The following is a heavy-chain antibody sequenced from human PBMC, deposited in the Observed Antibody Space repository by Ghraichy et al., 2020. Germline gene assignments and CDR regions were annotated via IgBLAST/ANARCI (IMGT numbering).Heavy chain of an antibody. V-gene: IGHV3-48*02. CDR1: GFTFSSYS. J-gene: IGHJ3*02. CDR2: ISSSSTI. CDR3: ARDRLAWNDVDAFDI. Sequence: GGSLRLSCAASGFTFSSYSMNWVRQAPGKGLEWVSYISSSSTIYYADSVKGRFTISRDNAKNSLYLQMNSLRDEDTAVYYCARDRLAWNDVDAFDIWGQGTMVTVSS. D-gene: IGHD1-1*01.